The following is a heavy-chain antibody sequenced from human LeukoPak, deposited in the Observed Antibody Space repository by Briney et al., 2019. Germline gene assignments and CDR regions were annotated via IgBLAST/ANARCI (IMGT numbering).Heavy chain of an antibody. CDR3: AADTGKRIAVAGSGYYYYGMDV. V-gene: IGHV1-58*02. CDR2: IVVGSGNT. CDR1: GYTFTSYD. J-gene: IGHJ6*02. Sequence: SVKVSCKASGYTFTSYDINWVRQATGQGLEWIGWIVVGSGNTNYAQKFQERVTITRDMSTSTAYMELSSLRSEDTAVYYCAADTGKRIAVAGSGYYYYGMDVWGQGTTVTVSS. D-gene: IGHD6-19*01.